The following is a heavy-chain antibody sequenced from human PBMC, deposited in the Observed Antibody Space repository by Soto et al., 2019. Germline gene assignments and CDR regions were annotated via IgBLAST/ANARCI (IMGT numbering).Heavy chain of an antibody. D-gene: IGHD2-8*01. Sequence: GGPLRPSCPASGFTSRGYGLNWSPQAQGKGLVWVSRINSDGSSTSYADSVKGRFTISRDNAKNTLYLQMNSLRAEDTAVYYCARVNCTNGVCPAFDYWGQGTLVTVST. J-gene: IGHJ4*02. CDR1: GFTSRGYG. CDR3: ARVNCTNGVCPAFDY. CDR2: INSDGSST. V-gene: IGHV3-74*01.